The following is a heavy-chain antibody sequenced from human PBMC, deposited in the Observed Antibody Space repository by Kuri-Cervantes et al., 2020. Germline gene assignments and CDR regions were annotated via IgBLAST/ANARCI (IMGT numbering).Heavy chain of an antibody. CDR1: GYTFTSYD. J-gene: IGHJ6*03. V-gene: IGHV1-69*13. Sequence: SVKVSCKASGYTFTSYDINWVRQAPGQGLEWMGGIIPIFGTANYAQKFQGRVTITADESTSTAYMELSSLRSEDTAVYYCARETYDILTGYYGNYYYYMDVWGKGTTVTVSS. D-gene: IGHD3-9*01. CDR2: IIPIFGTA. CDR3: ARETYDILTGYYGNYYYYMDV.